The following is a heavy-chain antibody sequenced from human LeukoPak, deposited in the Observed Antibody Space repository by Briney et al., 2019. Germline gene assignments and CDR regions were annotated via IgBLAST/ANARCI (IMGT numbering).Heavy chain of an antibody. Sequence: SETLSLTCAVYGGSFSGYYWSWIRQPPGKGLEWIGEINHSGSTNYNPSLKSRVTISVDTSRNQFSLKLSSVTAADTAVYYCARGASYNYYYGMDVWGQGTTVTASS. CDR3: ARGASYNYYYGMDV. V-gene: IGHV4-34*01. D-gene: IGHD3-16*01. CDR1: GGSFSGYY. J-gene: IGHJ6*02. CDR2: INHSGST.